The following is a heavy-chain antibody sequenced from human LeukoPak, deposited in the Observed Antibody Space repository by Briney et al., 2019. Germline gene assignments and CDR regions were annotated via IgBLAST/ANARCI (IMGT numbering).Heavy chain of an antibody. Sequence: SETLSLTCTVSGGSISSYYWSWIRQPPGKGLEWIGYIYYSGGTNYNPSLKSRVTISVDTSKNQFSLKLSSVTAADTAVYYCARRSTYYYDSSGYGIFDYWGQGTLVTVSS. CDR3: ARRSTYYYDSSGYGIFDY. V-gene: IGHV4-59*08. D-gene: IGHD3-22*01. CDR1: GGSISSYY. J-gene: IGHJ4*02. CDR2: IYYSGGT.